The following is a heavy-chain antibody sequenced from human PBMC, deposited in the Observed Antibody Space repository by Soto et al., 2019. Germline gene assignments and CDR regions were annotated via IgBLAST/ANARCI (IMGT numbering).Heavy chain of an antibody. CDR3: ARDADGGGYYYNY. V-gene: IGHV4-39*07. J-gene: IGHJ4*02. CDR1: GGSSSSSSYY. D-gene: IGHD3-22*01. CDR2: IYYSGST. Sequence: SETLSLTCTVAGGSSSSSSYYWGWIRQPPGKGLEWIGSIYYSGSTYYNPSLKSRVTISVDTSKNQFSLKLSSVTAADTAVYYCARDADGGGYYYNYWGQGTMVTVSS.